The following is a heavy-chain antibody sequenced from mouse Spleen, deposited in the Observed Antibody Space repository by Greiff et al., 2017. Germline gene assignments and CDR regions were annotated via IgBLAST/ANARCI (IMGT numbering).Heavy chain of an antibody. J-gene: IGHJ2*01. V-gene: IGHV5-9-3*01. CDR1: GFTFSSYA. D-gene: IGHD1-2*01. Sequence: EVHLVESGGGLVKPGGSLKLSCAASGFTFSSYAMSWVRQTPEKRLEWVATISSGGSYTYYPDSVKGRFTISRDNAKNTLYLQMSSLRSEDTAMYYCARRLLRLEGYYFDYWGQGTTLTVSS. CDR2: ISSGGSYT. CDR3: ARRLLRLEGYYFDY.